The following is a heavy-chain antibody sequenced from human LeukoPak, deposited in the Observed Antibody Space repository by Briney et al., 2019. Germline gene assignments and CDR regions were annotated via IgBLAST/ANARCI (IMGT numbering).Heavy chain of an antibody. V-gene: IGHV4-59*01. CDR1: GGSISSYY. Sequence: SETLSLTCTVSGGSISSYYWSWIRQPPGKGLEWIGYIYYSGSTNYNPSLKSRVTISVDTSKNQFSLKLSSVAAADTAVYYCARAAGPLAAPDFWGQGTPVTVSS. CDR3: ARAAGPLAAPDF. J-gene: IGHJ4*02. CDR2: IYYSGST. D-gene: IGHD6-13*01.